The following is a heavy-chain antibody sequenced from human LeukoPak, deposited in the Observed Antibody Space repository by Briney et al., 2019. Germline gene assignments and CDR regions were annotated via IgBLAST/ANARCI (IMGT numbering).Heavy chain of an antibody. J-gene: IGHJ5*01. CDR3: ARDNWVDC. CDR2: IDTSSTTM. CDR1: GLTFCKYS. V-gene: IGHV3-48*04. Sequence: PGGSVRLSCAASGLTFCKYSMTWVRQAPGKGLEWVSFIDTSSTTMYYTDSVKGRFTISRDNAKNSLYLQMNSLKVEDTAIYYCARDNWVDCWGQGTLVTVSS.